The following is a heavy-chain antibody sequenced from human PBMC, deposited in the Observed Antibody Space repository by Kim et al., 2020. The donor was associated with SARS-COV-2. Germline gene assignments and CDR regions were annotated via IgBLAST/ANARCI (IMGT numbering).Heavy chain of an antibody. Sequence: SVKVSCKASGGTFSSYTISWVRQAPGQGLEWMGRIIPILGIANYAQKFQGRVTITADKSTSTAYMELSSLRSEDTAVYYCARETDYYDSSGYLVVRRNYAFDIWGQGTMVTVSS. D-gene: IGHD3-22*01. CDR2: IIPILGIA. J-gene: IGHJ3*02. V-gene: IGHV1-69*04. CDR3: ARETDYYDSSGYLVVRRNYAFDI. CDR1: GGTFSSYT.